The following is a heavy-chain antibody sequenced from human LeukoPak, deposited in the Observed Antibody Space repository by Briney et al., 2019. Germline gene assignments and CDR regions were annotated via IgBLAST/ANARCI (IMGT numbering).Heavy chain of an antibody. Sequence: SVKVSCKASGGTFSSYAISWVRQAPGQGLEWMGGIIPIFGTANYAQKFQGRVTITTDESTSTAYMELSSLRSEDTAVYYCARVEAALQQNYYFYYMDVWGKGNTVTVSS. CDR3: ARVEAALQQNYYFYYMDV. D-gene: IGHD6-13*01. V-gene: IGHV1-69*05. CDR2: IIPIFGTA. J-gene: IGHJ6*03. CDR1: GGTFSSYA.